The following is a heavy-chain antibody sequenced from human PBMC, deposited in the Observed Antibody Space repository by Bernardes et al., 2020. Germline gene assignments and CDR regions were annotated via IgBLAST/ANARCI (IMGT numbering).Heavy chain of an antibody. CDR1: GFTFSSYA. Sequence: GGSLRLSCAASGFTFSSYAMSWVRQAPGKGLEWVSAISGSGGSTYYADSVKGRFTISRDNSKNTLYLQMNSLRAEDTAVYYCAKDQVMGLFVVVPAASPPDYWGQGTLVTVSS. D-gene: IGHD2-2*01. CDR3: AKDQVMGLFVVVPAASPPDY. J-gene: IGHJ4*02. CDR2: ISGSGGST. V-gene: IGHV3-23*01.